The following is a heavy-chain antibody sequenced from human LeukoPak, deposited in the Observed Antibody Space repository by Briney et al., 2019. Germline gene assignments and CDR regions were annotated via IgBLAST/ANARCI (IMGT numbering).Heavy chain of an antibody. Sequence: ASVTVSCKASGYTFTNYYIHWVRQASGQGLEWMGIINPSGGSTSYAQKFQGRVTMTRDTSASTVYMELSSLRSEDTAVYYCARDRDSSDSYFDPWGQGTLVTGSS. J-gene: IGHJ5*02. CDR3: ARDRDSSDSYFDP. CDR1: GYTFTNYY. V-gene: IGHV1-46*01. CDR2: INPSGGST. D-gene: IGHD6-19*01.